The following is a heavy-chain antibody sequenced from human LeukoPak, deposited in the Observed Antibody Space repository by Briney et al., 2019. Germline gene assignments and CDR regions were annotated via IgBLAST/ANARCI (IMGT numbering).Heavy chain of an antibody. D-gene: IGHD4-11*01. V-gene: IGHV3-33*01. Sequence: GGSLRLSCAASGFTFSSYGMHWVRQAPGKGLEWVAAIWYDGSNKYYADSAKGRFIISRDNSKNTVYLEMNGLRAEDTAVYYCAVDVAVINTRVHYWGQGTLVTVSS. J-gene: IGHJ4*02. CDR3: AVDVAVINTRVHY. CDR2: IWYDGSNK. CDR1: GFTFSSYG.